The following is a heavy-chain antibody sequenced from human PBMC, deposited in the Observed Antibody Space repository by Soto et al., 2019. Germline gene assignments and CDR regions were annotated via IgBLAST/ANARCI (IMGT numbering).Heavy chain of an antibody. V-gene: IGHV1-3*01. D-gene: IGHD6-19*01. J-gene: IGHJ4*02. CDR2: ISGGNGNT. Sequence: QVHLVQSGAEVKKPGASVKVSCKASGYMFTKSAMHWVRQAPGQRLEWMGWISGGNGNTKYSPKLQDRVTITRDTSAGTAYMELSSLRSEDTALYYCARDGVAAGNINFDYWGQGTLVTVSS. CDR1: GYMFTKSA. CDR3: ARDGVAAGNINFDY.